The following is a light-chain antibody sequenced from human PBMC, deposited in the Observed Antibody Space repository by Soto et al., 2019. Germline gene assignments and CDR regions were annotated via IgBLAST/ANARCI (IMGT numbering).Light chain of an antibody. CDR2: SNN. Sequence: QSVLTQPPSASGTPGQRVTISCSGSSSNIGSNTANWYQQLPGTAPKLLIYSNNQRPSGVPDRFSGSKSGTSASLAISGLQSEDEADYSCAAWDESLNGYVFGTGTKVTV. V-gene: IGLV1-44*01. CDR3: AAWDESLNGYV. J-gene: IGLJ1*01. CDR1: SSNIGSNT.